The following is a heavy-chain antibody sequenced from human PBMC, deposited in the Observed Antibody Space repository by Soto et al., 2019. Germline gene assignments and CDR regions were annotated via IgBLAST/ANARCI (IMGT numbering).Heavy chain of an antibody. J-gene: IGHJ4*02. CDR2: ISSSSSTI. CDR3: VRGLVAATLYYFDY. CDR1: GFTFISYS. V-gene: IGHV3-48*01. D-gene: IGHD2-15*01. Sequence: GGSLRLSCAASGFTFISYSMNWVLQAPGKGLEWVSYISSSSSTIYYADSVKGRFTISRDNAKNSLYLQMNSLRAEDTAVYYCVRGLVAATLYYFDYWGQGPLVNV.